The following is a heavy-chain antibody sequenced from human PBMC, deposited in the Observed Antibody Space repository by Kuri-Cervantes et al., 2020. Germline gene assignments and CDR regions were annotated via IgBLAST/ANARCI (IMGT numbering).Heavy chain of an antibody. V-gene: IGHV3-30-3*01. J-gene: IGHJ4*02. Sequence: GGSLRLSCAASGFTFSSYAMHWVRQAPGKWLAWVAVISYDGSNKYYADSVKGRFTISSDNYTNTLYLHMNSLRAEDTAVYYCARDGASWSFDYWGQGTLVTVSS. D-gene: IGHD2-21*02. CDR2: ISYDGSNK. CDR3: ARDGASWSFDY. CDR1: GFTFSSYA.